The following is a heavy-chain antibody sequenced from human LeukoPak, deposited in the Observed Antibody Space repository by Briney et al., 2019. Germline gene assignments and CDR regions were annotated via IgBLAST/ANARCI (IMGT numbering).Heavy chain of an antibody. CDR1: GGSFSGYY. Sequence: PSETLSLTCAVYGGSFSGYYWSWIRQPPGKGLEWIGSIYSSGSTYYNPSLKSRVTISVDTSNNQFSLKLSSVTAADTAIYYCARGYCTNAVCSLGPTQAWGQGTLVTVSS. J-gene: IGHJ4*02. V-gene: IGHV4-34*01. CDR2: IYSSGST. CDR3: ARGYCTNAVCSLGPTQA. D-gene: IGHD2-8*01.